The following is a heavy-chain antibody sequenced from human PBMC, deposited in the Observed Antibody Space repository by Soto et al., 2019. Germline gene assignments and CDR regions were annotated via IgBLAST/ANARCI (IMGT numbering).Heavy chain of an antibody. CDR2: IYYSGST. V-gene: IGHV4-59*01. CDR1: GGSISSYY. D-gene: IGHD5-12*01. CDR3: ARFSIKRAYFDP. Sequence: AETLSLTCTFSGGSISSYYWSWIRQPPGKGLEWIGYIYYSGSTNYNPSLKSRVTISVDTSKNQFSLKLSSVTAADTAVYYCARFSIKRAYFDPWGQGTLVTVSS. J-gene: IGHJ5*02.